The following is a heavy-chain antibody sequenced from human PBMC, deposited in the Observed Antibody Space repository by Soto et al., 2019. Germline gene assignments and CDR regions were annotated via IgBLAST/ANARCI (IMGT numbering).Heavy chain of an antibody. CDR3: ARVQGNRLGD. Sequence: QVQLQESGPGLVRPSGTVSLICAVSGGSISSDNWWSWVRQPPGKGLEWIGEIHHSGSTNYNPSLKSRVTMSVVPSKNLFSLTLNSVTAADSAFYHCARVQGNRLGDWGQGTLVSVSS. V-gene: IGHV4-4*02. J-gene: IGHJ4*02. CDR1: GGSISSDNW. CDR2: IHHSGST.